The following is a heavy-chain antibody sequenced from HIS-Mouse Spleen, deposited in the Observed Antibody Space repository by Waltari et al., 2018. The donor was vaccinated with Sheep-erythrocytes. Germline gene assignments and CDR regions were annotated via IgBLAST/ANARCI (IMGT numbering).Heavy chain of an antibody. Sequence: QVQLVQSGAEVKKPGASVKVSCKASGYTFTGYYIHGVRQAPGQGLEWMGWINPNSGGTNYAQKFQGRVTMTRDTSIRTAYMELSRLRSDDTAVYYCARGYCSSTSCYGYFQHWGQGTLVTVSS. CDR2: INPNSGGT. J-gene: IGHJ1*01. D-gene: IGHD2-2*01. CDR3: ARGYCSSTSCYGYFQH. CDR1: GYTFTGYY. V-gene: IGHV1-2*02.